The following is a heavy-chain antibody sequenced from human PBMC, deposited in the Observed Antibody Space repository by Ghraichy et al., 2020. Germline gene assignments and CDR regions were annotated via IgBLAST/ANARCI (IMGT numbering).Heavy chain of an antibody. Sequence: TLSLTCTVSSGSISSCGSYWSWIRQRPGTGLEYIGYIYYTGSTYYSPSLESRVSMSVDTSKNQFSLKLRSVTAADTAVYYCASIKTTGAAVVDYWGQGTLVTVSS. CDR2: IYYTGST. V-gene: IGHV4-31*03. CDR1: SGSISSCGSY. CDR3: ASIKTTGAAVVDY. D-gene: IGHD4-17*01. J-gene: IGHJ4*02.